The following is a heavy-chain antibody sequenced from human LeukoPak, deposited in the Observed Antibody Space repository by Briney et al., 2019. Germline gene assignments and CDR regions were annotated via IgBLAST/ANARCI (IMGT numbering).Heavy chain of an antibody. CDR3: ASTYGSESYYPFDY. CDR1: GFTFSRYE. CDR2: ISSSGKTI. V-gene: IGHV3-48*03. Sequence: GGSLRLSCITSGFTFSRYEMHWVRQAPGKGLEWVSRISSSGKTIYYADSVKGRFTISRDNAKKSLYLQMDSLRAEDTAILYCASTYGSESYYPFDYWGQGTLVTVSS. D-gene: IGHD3-10*01. J-gene: IGHJ4*02.